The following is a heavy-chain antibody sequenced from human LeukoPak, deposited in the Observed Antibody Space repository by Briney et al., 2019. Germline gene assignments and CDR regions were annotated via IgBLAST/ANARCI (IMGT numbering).Heavy chain of an antibody. V-gene: IGHV1-2*02. D-gene: IGHD1-26*01. Sequence: ASVKVSCKASGYTFTCYYMHWVRQAPGQGLEWMGWIKPNSGGTNYAQKFQGRVTMTRDTSISTAYMELSRLRSDDTAVYYCARDREWGLEILLYYFDYWGQGTLVTVSS. J-gene: IGHJ4*02. CDR2: IKPNSGGT. CDR3: ARDREWGLEILLYYFDY. CDR1: GYTFTCYY.